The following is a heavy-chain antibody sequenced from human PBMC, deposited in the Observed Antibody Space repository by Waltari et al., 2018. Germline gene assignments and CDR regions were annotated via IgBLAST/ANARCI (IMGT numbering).Heavy chain of an antibody. Sequence: QVQLQESGPGLVKPSETLSLTCAVSGYSISSGYYWGWIRQPPGKGLEWIGSIYHSGSTYYNPSLKSRVTISVDTSKNQFSLKLSSVTAADTAVYYCARHPRLGRGPLYFDYWGQGTLVTVSS. CDR3: ARHPRLGRGPLYFDY. CDR2: IYHSGST. D-gene: IGHD3-10*01. CDR1: GYSISSGYY. J-gene: IGHJ4*02. V-gene: IGHV4-38-2*01.